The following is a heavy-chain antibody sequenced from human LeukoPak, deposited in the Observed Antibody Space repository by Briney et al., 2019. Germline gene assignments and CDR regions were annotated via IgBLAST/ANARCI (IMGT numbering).Heavy chain of an antibody. Sequence: ASVKVSCKASGGTFSSYAISWVRQAPGQGLEWMGGIIPIFGTANYAQKFQGRVTITADESTSTAYMELSSLRSEDTAVYYCARRYWNDVSNYHYMDVWGKGTTVTVSS. CDR1: GGTFSSYA. CDR2: IIPIFGTA. J-gene: IGHJ6*03. V-gene: IGHV1-69*13. CDR3: ARRYWNDVSNYHYMDV. D-gene: IGHD1-1*01.